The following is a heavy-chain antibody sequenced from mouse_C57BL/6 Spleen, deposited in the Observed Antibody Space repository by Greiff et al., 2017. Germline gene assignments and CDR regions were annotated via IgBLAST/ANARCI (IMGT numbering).Heavy chain of an antibody. CDR1: GFTFSDYY. CDR2: INYDGSST. Sequence: EVKLVESEGGLVQPGSSMKLSCTASGFTFSDYYMAWVRQVPEKGLEWVANINYDGSSTYYLDSLKSRFIISRDNAKNILYLQMSSLKSEDTATYYCAREGDYDRGYYFDYWGQGTTLTVSS. D-gene: IGHD2-4*01. J-gene: IGHJ2*01. V-gene: IGHV5-16*01. CDR3: AREGDYDRGYYFDY.